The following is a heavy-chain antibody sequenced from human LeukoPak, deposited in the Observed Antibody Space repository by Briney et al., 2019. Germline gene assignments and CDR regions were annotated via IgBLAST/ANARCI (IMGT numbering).Heavy chain of an antibody. J-gene: IGHJ6*03. CDR1: GFIFKNYG. CDR2: IRYDGNNE. D-gene: IGHD4-17*01. Sequence: GGSLRLSCVASGFIFKNYGMHWVRQTPGKGLEWLTFIRYDGNNEYYADSVKGRFTISRDNSRNTLYLQMNSLRPEDTAVYYCAKNSGDYSYYYYSFMDVWGKGTTVTISS. V-gene: IGHV3-30*02. CDR3: AKNSGDYSYYYYSFMDV.